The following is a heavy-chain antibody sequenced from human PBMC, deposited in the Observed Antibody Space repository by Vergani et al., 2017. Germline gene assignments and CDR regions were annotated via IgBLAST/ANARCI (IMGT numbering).Heavy chain of an antibody. D-gene: IGHD2-21*02. CDR1: GFTFSSYG. CDR2: ISYDGSNK. Sequence: QVQLVESGGGVVQPGRSLRLSCAASGFTFSSYGMHWVRQAPGKGLEWVAVISYDGSNKYYADSVKGRFTLSRDNSKNTLYQQMNSRRAEDTAGYYGAKDGPVTANYYYYGMDVWGQGTTVTVSS. J-gene: IGHJ6*02. CDR3: AKDGPVTANYYYYGMDV. V-gene: IGHV3-30*18.